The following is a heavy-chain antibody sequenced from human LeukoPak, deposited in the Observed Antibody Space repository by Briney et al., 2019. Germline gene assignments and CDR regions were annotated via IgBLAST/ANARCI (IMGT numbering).Heavy chain of an antibody. V-gene: IGHV1-8*03. Sequence: GASVKVSCKASGYTFASYDINWVRQATGQGLEWMGWMNPNSGNTGYAQKFQGRVTITRNTSISTAYMEPSSLRSEDTAVYYCARGLLYSNADSWGQGTLVTVSS. CDR2: MNPNSGNT. CDR3: ARGLLYSNADS. CDR1: GYTFASYD. J-gene: IGHJ4*02. D-gene: IGHD4-11*01.